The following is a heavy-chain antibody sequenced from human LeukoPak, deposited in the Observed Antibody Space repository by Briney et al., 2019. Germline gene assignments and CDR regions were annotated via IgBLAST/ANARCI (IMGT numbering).Heavy chain of an antibody. Sequence: PSETLSLTCAVSGGSISSSNWWSWVRQPPGKGLEWIGEIYHSGSTNYNPSLKSRVTISVDKSKNQFSLKLSSVTAADTAVYYCAKGGGLRLDYYMDVWGKGTTVTVSS. D-gene: IGHD2-15*01. CDR1: GGSISSSNW. J-gene: IGHJ6*03. CDR2: IYHSGST. CDR3: AKGGGLRLDYYMDV. V-gene: IGHV4-4*02.